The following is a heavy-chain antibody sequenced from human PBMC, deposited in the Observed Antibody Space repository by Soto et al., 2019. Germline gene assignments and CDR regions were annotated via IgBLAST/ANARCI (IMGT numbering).Heavy chain of an antibody. CDR2: IYYSGST. V-gene: IGHV4-31*03. CDR1: GGSISSGDYY. CDR3: AREGRIAAAGRLDY. D-gene: IGHD6-13*01. Sequence: SETLSLTCTVSGGSISSGDYYWSWIRQVPGKGLEWIGYIYYSGSTYYNPSLKRRVAMSVDTSKNQFSLKLSSVTAADTAIYYCAREGRIAAAGRLDYWGQGTLVTVSS. J-gene: IGHJ4*02.